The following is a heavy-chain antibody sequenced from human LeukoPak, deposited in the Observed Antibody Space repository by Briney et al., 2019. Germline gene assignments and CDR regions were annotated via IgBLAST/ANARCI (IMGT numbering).Heavy chain of an antibody. CDR1: GYTFTSYG. D-gene: IGHD4-11*01. J-gene: IGHJ4*02. V-gene: IGHV1-18*01. Sequence: GASVKVSCKASGYTFTSYGISWVRQAPGQGLEWMGWISAYNGNTNYAQKLQGRVTMTTDTSTSTAYMELRSLRSDDTAVYYCARSYSNYRNLLPEFDYWGQGTLVTVSS. CDR3: ARSYSNYRNLLPEFDY. CDR2: ISAYNGNT.